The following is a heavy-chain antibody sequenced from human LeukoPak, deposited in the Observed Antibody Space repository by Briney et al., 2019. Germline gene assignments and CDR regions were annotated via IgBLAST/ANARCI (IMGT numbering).Heavy chain of an antibody. Sequence: SGTLSLTCTVSGGSISSYYWSWIRQPPGKGLEWIGYIYYSGSTNYNPSLKSRVTISVDTSRNQFSLKLSSVTAADTAVYYCARTGPGIAARNYFDYWGQGTLVTVSS. J-gene: IGHJ4*02. D-gene: IGHD6-6*01. V-gene: IGHV4-59*01. CDR2: IYYSGST. CDR1: GGSISSYY. CDR3: ARTGPGIAARNYFDY.